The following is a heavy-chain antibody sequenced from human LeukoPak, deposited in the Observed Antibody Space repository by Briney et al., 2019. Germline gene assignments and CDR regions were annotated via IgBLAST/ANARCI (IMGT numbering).Heavy chain of an antibody. D-gene: IGHD3-22*01. CDR2: INAGGGGST. CDR1: GFTFSTYA. V-gene: IGHV3-23*01. CDR3: AKDPDSSGYYQYYFDY. J-gene: IGHJ4*02. Sequence: GGSLRLSCAASGFTFSTYAMSWVRQAPGKGLEWVSAINAGGGGSTYYADSGKGRFTISRDNSKNTLYLQMNSLRADDTAVYYCAKDPDSSGYYQYYFDYWGQGTLVTVSS.